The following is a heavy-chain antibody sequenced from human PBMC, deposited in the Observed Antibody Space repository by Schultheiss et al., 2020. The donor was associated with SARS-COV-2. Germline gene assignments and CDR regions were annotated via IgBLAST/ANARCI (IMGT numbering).Heavy chain of an antibody. D-gene: IGHD3-3*01. CDR1: GGSFSGYY. V-gene: IGHV4-59*01. CDR2: IHYSGST. CDR3: ARYYDFWSGLDV. J-gene: IGHJ6*04. Sequence: SETLSLTCAVYGGSFSGYYWSWIRQPPGKGLEWIGYIHYSGSTSYNPSLKSRVTILVDTSKNQFSLKLSSVTAADTAVYYCARYYDFWSGLDVWGKGTTVTVSS.